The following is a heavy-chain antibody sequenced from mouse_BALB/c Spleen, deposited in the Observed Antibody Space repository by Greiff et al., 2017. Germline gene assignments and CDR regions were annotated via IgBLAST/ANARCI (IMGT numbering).Heavy chain of an antibody. Sequence: EVKVVESGGGLVQPGGSMKLSCVASGFTFSNYWMNWVRQSPEKGLEWVAEIRLKSNNYATHYAESVKGRFTISRDDSKSSVYLQMNNLRAENTSIYYCTRQTARARGFDYWGQGTTLTVSS. J-gene: IGHJ2*01. CDR3: TRQTARARGFDY. CDR2: IRLKSNNYAT. V-gene: IGHV6-6*02. CDR1: GFTFSNYW. D-gene: IGHD3-2*01.